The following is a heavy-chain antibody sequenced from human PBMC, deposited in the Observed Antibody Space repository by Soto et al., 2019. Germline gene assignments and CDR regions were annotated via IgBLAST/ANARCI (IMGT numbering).Heavy chain of an antibody. Sequence: QVQLVQSGAEEKKPGASVKVSCKASGYTFTSYAMHWVRQAPGQRLEWMGWINAGNGNTKYTQKFQGRVTITRDTSPSRAYMELSRLRPEDTAVYSCASDPDYGAYGTSPADDYWGQGTLVTVSS. CDR3: ASDPDYGAYGTSPADDY. D-gene: IGHD4-17*01. J-gene: IGHJ4*02. CDR1: GYTFTSYA. CDR2: INAGNGNT. V-gene: IGHV1-3*05.